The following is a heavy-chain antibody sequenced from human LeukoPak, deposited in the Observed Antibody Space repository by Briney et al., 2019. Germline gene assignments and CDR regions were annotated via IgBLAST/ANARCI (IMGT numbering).Heavy chain of an antibody. V-gene: IGHV3-15*01. Sequence: GSLRLSCAASGFTFNNAWMSWVRQAPGKGLEWISRIKSKTYGGTTEYAAPVKGRFTISRDDSESTLFLQMDSLTTEDTAVYYCTTWDSSGKYWGQGTLVTVSS. J-gene: IGHJ4*02. CDR1: GFTFNNAW. CDR2: IKSKTYGGTT. CDR3: TTWDSSGKY. D-gene: IGHD3-22*01.